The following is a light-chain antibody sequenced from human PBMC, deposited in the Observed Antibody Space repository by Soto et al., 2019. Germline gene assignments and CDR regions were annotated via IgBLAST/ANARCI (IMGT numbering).Light chain of an antibody. Sequence: DIQMTQSPSTLSSSVGDRVTITCRASQSISNWLAWYQQKPGKAPKLLIYKASSLESGVPSRFSGSGSGTDFTLTISRLQPDDFATYSCQQYNSYPFTFGPGTKVDIK. CDR2: KAS. CDR3: QQYNSYPFT. V-gene: IGKV1-5*03. CDR1: QSISNW. J-gene: IGKJ3*01.